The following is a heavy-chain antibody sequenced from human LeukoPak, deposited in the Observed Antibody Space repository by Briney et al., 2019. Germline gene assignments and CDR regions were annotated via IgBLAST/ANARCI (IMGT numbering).Heavy chain of an antibody. J-gene: IGHJ6*03. Sequence: SETLSLTCSVSGDSISYFYWSWIRQAAGKGLEWIGRIHTSGSTNYNPSLKSRVSISLDTSKNQFSLNLRSVTAADTAVYYCARHPSYYYYYMDVWGKGTTVTISS. V-gene: IGHV4-4*07. CDR2: IHTSGST. CDR1: GDSISYFY. CDR3: ARHPSYYYYYMDV.